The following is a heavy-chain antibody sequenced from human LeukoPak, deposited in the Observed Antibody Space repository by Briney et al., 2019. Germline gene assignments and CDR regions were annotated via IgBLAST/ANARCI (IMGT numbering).Heavy chain of an antibody. D-gene: IGHD1-26*01. CDR1: GFNFSATY. Sequence: GGSLRLSCAASGFNFSATYMTWIRQAPGKGLEWVSAISGSGGSTYYADSVKGRFTISRDNSKNTLYLQMNSLRAEDTAKYYCAKEGGSIVGGTIPFDHWGQGTLVTVSS. CDR3: AKEGGSIVGGTIPFDH. V-gene: IGHV3-23*01. J-gene: IGHJ4*02. CDR2: ISGSGGST.